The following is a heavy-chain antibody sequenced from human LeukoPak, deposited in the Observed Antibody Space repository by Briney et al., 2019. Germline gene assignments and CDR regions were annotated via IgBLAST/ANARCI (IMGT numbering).Heavy chain of an antibody. V-gene: IGHV4-30-4*02. CDR1: GGSISSGDYY. CDR2: IYYGGST. CDR3: ARVSRCSGGSCYYFDY. D-gene: IGHD2-15*01. Sequence: SETLSLTCTVSGGSISSGDYYWSWIRQPPGKGLEWIGYIYYGGSTYYNPSLKSRVTISVDTSKNQFSLKLSSVTAADTAVYYCARVSRCSGGSCYYFDYWGQGTLVTVSS. J-gene: IGHJ4*02.